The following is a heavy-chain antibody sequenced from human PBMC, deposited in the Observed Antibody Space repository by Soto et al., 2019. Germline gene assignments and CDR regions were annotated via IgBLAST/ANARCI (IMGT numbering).Heavy chain of an antibody. CDR2: IYYSGST. Sequence: SETLSLTCTVSGGSISSGDYYWSWIRQPPGKGLEWIGYIYYSGSTYYNPSLKSRVTISVDTSKNQFSLKLSSVTAADTAVYYCARVAIPSNNWFDPWGQGTLVTVSS. J-gene: IGHJ5*02. CDR1: GGSISSGDYY. D-gene: IGHD4-4*01. V-gene: IGHV4-30-4*01. CDR3: ARVAIPSNNWFDP.